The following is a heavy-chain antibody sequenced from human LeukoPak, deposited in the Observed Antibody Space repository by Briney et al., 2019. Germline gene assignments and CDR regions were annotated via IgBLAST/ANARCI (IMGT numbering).Heavy chain of an antibody. CDR3: ARGPGYSSRWYDY. V-gene: IGHV4-30-2*01. CDR2: IYHSGST. D-gene: IGHD6-13*01. J-gene: IGHJ4*02. CDR1: GGSISSGGYS. Sequence: SETLSLTCAVSGGSISSGGYSWSWIRQPPGKGLEWIGYIYHSGSTYYNPSLKSRVTISVDSSKNQFSLKLRSVTAAGTAVYYCARGPGYSSRWYDYWGQGTLVTVSS.